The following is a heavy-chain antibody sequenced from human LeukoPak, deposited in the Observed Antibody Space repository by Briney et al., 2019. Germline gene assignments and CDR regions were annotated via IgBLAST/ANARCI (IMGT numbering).Heavy chain of an antibody. CDR3: ARASYYYDSSGYYFNWFDP. V-gene: IGHV1-69*05. Sequence: SVKVSCKASGGTFSSYAISWVRQAPGRGLEWMGGIIPIFGTANYAQKFQGRVTITTDESTSTAYMELSSLRSEDTAVYYCARASYYYDSSGYYFNWFDPWGQGTLVTVSS. D-gene: IGHD3-22*01. J-gene: IGHJ5*02. CDR1: GGTFSSYA. CDR2: IIPIFGTA.